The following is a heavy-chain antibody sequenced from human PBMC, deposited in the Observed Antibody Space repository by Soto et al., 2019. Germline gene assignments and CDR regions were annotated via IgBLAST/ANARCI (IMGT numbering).Heavy chain of an antibody. CDR2: ISWNSGNI. Sequence: GGSLRLSCAASGFTFDDYAIHWVRQAPGKGLEWVSGISWNSGNIGYADSVKGRFTISRDNAKNSLYLQMNSLRAEDTALYYCAKDINRGIAAAGSDYWGQGTLVTVSS. CDR3: AKDINRGIAAAGSDY. CDR1: GFTFDDYA. V-gene: IGHV3-9*01. D-gene: IGHD6-13*01. J-gene: IGHJ4*02.